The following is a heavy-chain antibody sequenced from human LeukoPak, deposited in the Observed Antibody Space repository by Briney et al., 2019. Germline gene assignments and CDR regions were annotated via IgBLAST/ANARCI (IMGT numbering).Heavy chain of an antibody. V-gene: IGHV3-7*01. CDR1: GFTFSSYW. Sequence: GGSLRLSCAASGFTFSSYWMNWVRQAPGKGLEWVANINQDGSEKYYVDSVKGRFTISRDNAKNSLYLQMNSLRAEDTAVYYCARGYSYVNWFDPWGQGTLVTVSS. CDR2: INQDGSEK. J-gene: IGHJ5*02. CDR3: ARGYSYVNWFDP. D-gene: IGHD5-18*01.